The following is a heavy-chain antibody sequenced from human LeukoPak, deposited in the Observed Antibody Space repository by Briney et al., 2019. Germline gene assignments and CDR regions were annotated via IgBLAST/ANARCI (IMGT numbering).Heavy chain of an antibody. D-gene: IGHD5-18*01. CDR2: IYYSGST. CDR1: GGSISSSSYY. J-gene: IGHJ4*02. Sequence: SETLSLTCTVSGGSISSSSYYWGWIRQPPGKGLEWVGSIYYSGSTYYNPSLKSRVTISVDTSKNQFSLKLSSVTAADTAVYYCARGLYNYGQGDYWGQGTLVTVSS. V-gene: IGHV4-39*01. CDR3: ARGLYNYGQGDY.